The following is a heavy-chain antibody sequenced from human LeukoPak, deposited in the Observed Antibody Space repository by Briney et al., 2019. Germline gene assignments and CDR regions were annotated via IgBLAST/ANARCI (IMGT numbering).Heavy chain of an antibody. D-gene: IGHD3-10*01. Sequence: PSETLSLTCTVSGYAIISGGFSWNWIRQPPGKGLESIGCIYDRGPAHYNPSLKSRFTVSVDRPKDQFFLNVTSLTAADTAVYYCARSRQASGLFSSWGQGTLVVVSS. J-gene: IGHJ5*02. CDR1: GYAIISGGFS. CDR2: IYDRGPA. V-gene: IGHV4-30-2*01. CDR3: ARSRQASGLFSS.